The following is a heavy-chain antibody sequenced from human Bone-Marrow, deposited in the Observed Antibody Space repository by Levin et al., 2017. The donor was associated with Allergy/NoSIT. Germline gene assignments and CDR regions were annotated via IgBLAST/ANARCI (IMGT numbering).Heavy chain of an antibody. CDR3: SPLPFDNIGYFWGAFDS. CDR1: GFSLTPTIEG. V-gene: IGHV2-5*02. Sequence: SGPTLVKPTQTLTLTCTFSGFSLTPTIEGVGWVRQAPGKALEWLALIYGDDDKRYSPILKHRLTVSKDTFRNQVVLTMGDMDPMANATSFCSPLPFDNIGYFWGAFDSWSPGSLVTVSS. CDR2: IYGDDDK. J-gene: IGHJ4*02. D-gene: IGHD3-22*01.